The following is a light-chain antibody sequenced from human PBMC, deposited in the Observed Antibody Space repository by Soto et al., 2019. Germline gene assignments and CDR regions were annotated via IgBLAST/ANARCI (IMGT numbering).Light chain of an antibody. J-gene: IGLJ2*01. CDR3: SSYGGNNSYVI. Sequence: QSALTQPPSASGSPGQSVTISCSGTSSDIGAYNYVSWYQQHPGKAPKLLISEVTKRPSGVPDRFSGSKSGNTAALTVSGLQGDDEADYYCSSYGGNNSYVIFGGGTKVTVL. CDR2: EVT. CDR1: SSDIGAYNY. V-gene: IGLV2-8*01.